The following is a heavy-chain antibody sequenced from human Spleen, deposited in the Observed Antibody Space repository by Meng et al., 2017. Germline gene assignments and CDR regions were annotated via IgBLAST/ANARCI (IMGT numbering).Heavy chain of an antibody. J-gene: IGHJ4*02. CDR3: ARGKPGLLDY. CDR1: GFTFSSYG. D-gene: IGHD1-14*01. Sequence: GGSLKLSCAASGFTFSSYGMHWVRQAPGKGLEWVALIWYDGGNEYYADSVKGRFTISRDNSKNTLYLQMNSLRAEDTAVYYCARGKPGLLDYWGQGTLVTVSS. V-gene: IGHV3-33*01. CDR2: IWYDGGNE.